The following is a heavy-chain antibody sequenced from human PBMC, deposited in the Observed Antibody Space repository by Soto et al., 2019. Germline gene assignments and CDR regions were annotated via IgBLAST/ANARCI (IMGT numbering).Heavy chain of an antibody. CDR2: IYYSGST. CDR1: GGSISSGGYY. Sequence: QVQLQESGPGLVKPSQTLSLTCTVSGGSISSGGYYWSWIRQHPGKGLEWIGYIYYSGSTYYNPSLQSRVTISVDTSKNQFSLKLSSVTAADTAVYYCATHSIYGGNSLRFDYWGQGTLVTVSS. CDR3: ATHSIYGGNSLRFDY. D-gene: IGHD4-17*01. J-gene: IGHJ4*02. V-gene: IGHV4-31*03.